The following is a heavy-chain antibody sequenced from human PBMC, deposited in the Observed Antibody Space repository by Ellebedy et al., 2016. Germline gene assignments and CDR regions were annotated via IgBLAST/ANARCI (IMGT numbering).Heavy chain of an antibody. CDR1: GFTFDDYA. V-gene: IGHV3-9*01. J-gene: IGHJ4*02. Sequence: SLKISCAASGFTFDDYAMHWVRQAPGKGLEWVSGISWNSGSIGYADSVKGRFTISRDNAKNSLYLQMNSLRAEDTALYYCAKGGSSGYSYGYHDYWGQGTLVTVSS. CDR2: ISWNSGSI. CDR3: AKGGSSGYSYGYHDY. D-gene: IGHD5-18*01.